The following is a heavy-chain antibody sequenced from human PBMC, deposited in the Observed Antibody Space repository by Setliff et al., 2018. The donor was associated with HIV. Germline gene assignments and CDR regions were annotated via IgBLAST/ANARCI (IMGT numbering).Heavy chain of an antibody. CDR2: IYYTGNT. CDR3: ARDDSIVLVPAIMRGDGFDV. V-gene: IGHV4-39*07. Sequence: SETLSLTCTVSGGSVGSSSYYWAWIRQPPGKGLEWIGSIYYTGNTKYNPSLESPVTFSIDTSENQFSLRLASVTAADTAIYYCARDDSIVLVPAIMRGDGFDVWGQGRMVTVSS. J-gene: IGHJ3*01. D-gene: IGHD2-2*01. CDR1: GGSVGSSSYY.